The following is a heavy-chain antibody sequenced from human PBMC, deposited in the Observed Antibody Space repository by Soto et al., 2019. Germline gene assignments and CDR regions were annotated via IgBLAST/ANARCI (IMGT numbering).Heavy chain of an antibody. CDR3: AKGNGYGDDYYGMDF. CDR1: GFTFSSYA. V-gene: IGHV3-23*01. J-gene: IGHJ6*02. Sequence: GGSLRVSCAASGFTFSSYAMSWVRQAPGKGLEWVSAISGSGGSTYYADSVKGRFTISRDNSKNTLYLQMNSLRAEDTAVYYCAKGNGYGDDYYGMDFWGQGTTVTVSS. D-gene: IGHD5-18*01. CDR2: ISGSGGST.